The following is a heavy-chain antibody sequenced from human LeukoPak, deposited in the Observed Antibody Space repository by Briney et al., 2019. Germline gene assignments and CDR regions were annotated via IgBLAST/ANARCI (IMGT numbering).Heavy chain of an antibody. CDR1: GYTFTSYY. CDR2: INPTGGST. D-gene: IGHD3-16*02. Sequence: ASVKVSCKASGYTFTSYYMHWVRQAPGQGLEWMGLINPTGGSTGYAQKFQGRVTMTRDMSTSTAYMELSSLRSEDTAVYYCARGGVSDYDYVWGSYRPNNWFDPWGQGTLVTVSS. V-gene: IGHV1-46*01. CDR3: ARGGVSDYDYVWGSYRPNNWFDP. J-gene: IGHJ5*02.